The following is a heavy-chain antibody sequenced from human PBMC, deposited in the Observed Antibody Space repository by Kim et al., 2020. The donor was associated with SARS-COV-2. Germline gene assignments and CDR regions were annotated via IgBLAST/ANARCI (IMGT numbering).Heavy chain of an antibody. Sequence: GGSLRLSCAASGFTFSSYSMNWVRQAPGKGLEWVSSISSSSSYIYYADSVKGRFTISRDNAKNSLYLQMNSLRAEDTAVYYCARVSSGSYYGFDYWGQGTLVTVSS. V-gene: IGHV3-21*01. CDR2: ISSSSSYI. J-gene: IGHJ4*02. CDR3: ARVSSGSYYGFDY. D-gene: IGHD1-26*01. CDR1: GFTFSSYS.